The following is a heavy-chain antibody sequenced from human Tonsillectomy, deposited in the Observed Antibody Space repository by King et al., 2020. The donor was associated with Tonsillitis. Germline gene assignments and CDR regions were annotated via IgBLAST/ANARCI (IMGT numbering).Heavy chain of an antibody. Sequence: VQLVESGGGVVQPGRSLRLSCAASGFTFSIYSMHWVRQAPGKGLEWVAVISYDGSNKYYADSVKGRFTISRDSSKNTLYLQMNSLRAEDTAVYYCERGGYYDILTGSPNYYYYYGMDVWGQGTTVTVSS. V-gene: IGHV3-30*04. CDR2: ISYDGSNK. CDR3: ERGGYYDILTGSPNYYYYYGMDV. CDR1: GFTFSIYS. D-gene: IGHD3-9*01. J-gene: IGHJ6*02.